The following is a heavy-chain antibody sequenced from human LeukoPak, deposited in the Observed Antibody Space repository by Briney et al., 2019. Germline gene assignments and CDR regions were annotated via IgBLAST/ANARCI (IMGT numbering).Heavy chain of an antibody. V-gene: IGHV4-59*01. J-gene: IGHJ5*02. Sequence: SETLSLTCTVSGGSISSYYWSWIRQPPGKGLEWIGYIYYSGSTNYNPSLRSRVTISVDTSKNQFSLKLSSVTAADTAVYYCARIAAAGSTWGQGTLVTVSS. CDR3: ARIAAAGST. CDR2: IYYSGST. CDR1: GGSISSYY. D-gene: IGHD6-13*01.